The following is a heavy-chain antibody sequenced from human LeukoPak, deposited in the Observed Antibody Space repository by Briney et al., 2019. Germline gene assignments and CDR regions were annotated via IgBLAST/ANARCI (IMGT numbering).Heavy chain of an antibody. CDR1: GYTFTSYD. CDR3: ARGGDYYGL. D-gene: IGHD3-10*01. V-gene: IGHV1-8*03. CDR2: MNPNSGNT. J-gene: IGHJ4*02. Sequence: AASVKVSCKASGYTFTSYDINWVRQGTGQGLEWMGWMNPNSGNTGYAQKFQGRVTITRNTSKTTAYMELSSLRSEDTAGYYCARGGDYYGLWGQGTLVTVSS.